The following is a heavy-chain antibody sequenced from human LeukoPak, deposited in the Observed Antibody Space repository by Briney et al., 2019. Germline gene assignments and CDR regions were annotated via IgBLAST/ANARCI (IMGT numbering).Heavy chain of an antibody. CDR1: GGTFSSYA. V-gene: IGHV1-69*13. D-gene: IGHD4-17*01. CDR3: ASRPDDYGDYVWVY. Sequence: ASVTVSCTASGGTFSSYAISWVRQAPGQGLEWMGGIIPIFGTANYAQKFQGRVTITADESTSTAYMELSSLRSEDTAVYYCASRPDDYGDYVWVYWGQGTLVTVSS. J-gene: IGHJ4*02. CDR2: IIPIFGTA.